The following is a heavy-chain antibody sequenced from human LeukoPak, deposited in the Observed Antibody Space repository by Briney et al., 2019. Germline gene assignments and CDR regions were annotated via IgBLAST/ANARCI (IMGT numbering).Heavy chain of an antibody. CDR2: ISVYNGNT. CDR3: ARVQPHRIYYDNSDYPTRNDY. CDR1: GYIFTSYG. D-gene: IGHD3-22*01. J-gene: IGHJ4*02. Sequence: GASVKVSYKASGYIFTSYGISWVRQAPGRGLEWMGWISVYNGNTNYVQKFQGRVTMTTDTSTSTAYMELRSLRSDDTAVYYCARVQPHRIYYDNSDYPTRNDYWGQGTLVTVSS. V-gene: IGHV1-18*01.